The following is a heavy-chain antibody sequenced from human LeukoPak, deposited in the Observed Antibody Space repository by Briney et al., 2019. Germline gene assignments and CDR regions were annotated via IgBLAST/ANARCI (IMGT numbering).Heavy chain of an antibody. CDR3: ARIGPIAAAGTSWYFDL. Sequence: GGSLRLSCAASGFTFSSYWMSWVRQAPGKGLEWVAKKKQDGSEKYYVDSVKGRFTISGDNAKNSLLLQMNSLRAEDTTVYYCARIGPIAAAGTSWYFDLWGRGTLVTVSS. D-gene: IGHD6-13*01. V-gene: IGHV3-7*01. CDR1: GFTFSSYW. J-gene: IGHJ2*01. CDR2: KKQDGSEK.